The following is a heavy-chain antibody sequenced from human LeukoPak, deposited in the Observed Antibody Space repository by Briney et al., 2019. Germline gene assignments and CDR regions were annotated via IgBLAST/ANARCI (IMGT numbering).Heavy chain of an antibody. CDR3: ASRPDSSGYYYGGSFDY. V-gene: IGHV1-69*13. CDR1: GGTFSSYA. J-gene: IGHJ4*02. CDR2: IIPIFGTA. Sequence: ASVKVSCKASGGTFSSYAISWVRQAPGQGLEWMGGIIPIFGTANYAQKFQGRVTITADESTSIAYMELSSLRSEDTAVYYCASRPDSSGYYYGGSFDYWGQGTLVTVSS. D-gene: IGHD3-22*01.